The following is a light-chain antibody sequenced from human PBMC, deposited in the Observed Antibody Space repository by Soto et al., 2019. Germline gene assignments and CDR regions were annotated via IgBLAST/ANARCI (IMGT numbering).Light chain of an antibody. Sequence: EIVLTQSPGTLSLSPGERATLSCRASQSVSGSYLAWYQQKLGQSPRLLIYGSSDRATGIPDRFSGSGSGTDFTLTISRVEPEDFAVYYCQQYGSSPPYTFGQGTKLEIK. CDR1: QSVSGSY. CDR3: QQYGSSPPYT. CDR2: GSS. V-gene: IGKV3-20*01. J-gene: IGKJ2*01.